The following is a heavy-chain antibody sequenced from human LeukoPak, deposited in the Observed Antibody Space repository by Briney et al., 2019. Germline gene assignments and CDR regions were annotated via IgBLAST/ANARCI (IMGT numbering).Heavy chain of an antibody. CDR1: GGSVNSGTYY. CDR3: ARERHGGRYCHH. V-gene: IGHV4-39*07. Sequence: SETLSLTCTVSGGSVNSGTYYWSWIRQPPGKGLEWIGSIYYSGSTYYNPSLKGRVTISVDTSKNQFSLKLSSVTAADTAVYYCARERHGGRYCHHWGQGTL. J-gene: IGHJ1*01. CDR2: IYYSGST.